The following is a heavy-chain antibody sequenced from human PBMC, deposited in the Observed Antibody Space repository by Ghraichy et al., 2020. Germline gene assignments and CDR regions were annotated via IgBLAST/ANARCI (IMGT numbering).Heavy chain of an antibody. CDR3: AKEIRGSASLDY. CDR2: IGDSGSRT. CDR1: GFDFTRYA. J-gene: IGHJ4*02. Sequence: GGSLRLSCAASGFDFTRYAMTWVRQALGKGLEWVSTIGDSGSRTHYVDSVKGRFTVSRDNSRSALYLQLNSLRTEDTAVYYCAKEIRGSASLDYWGQGTLVTVSS. V-gene: IGHV3-23*01. D-gene: IGHD4-23*01.